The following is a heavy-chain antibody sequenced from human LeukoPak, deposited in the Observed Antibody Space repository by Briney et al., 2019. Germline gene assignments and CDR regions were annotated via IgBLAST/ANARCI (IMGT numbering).Heavy chain of an antibody. CDR3: AKESKSNYYQYYGMDV. J-gene: IGHJ6*02. CDR2: ISWNSGSI. Sequence: GGSLRLSCAASGFTFDDYAMHWVRQAPGKGLEWVSGISWNSGSIGYADSVKGRFTISRDNAKNSLYLQMNSLRAEDTAVYYCAKESKSNYYQYYGMDVWGQGTTVTVSS. V-gene: IGHV3-9*01. CDR1: GFTFDDYA.